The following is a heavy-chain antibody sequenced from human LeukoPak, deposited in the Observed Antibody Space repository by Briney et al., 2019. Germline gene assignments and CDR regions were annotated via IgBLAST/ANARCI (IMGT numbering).Heavy chain of an antibody. J-gene: IGHJ4*02. CDR1: GFSFVNFG. CDR3: ARDAVALQDEYYCDS. CDR2: IRYDGSLT. V-gene: IGHV3-30*02. Sequence: GGSLRLSCAPSGFSFVNFGFHWLRQAPGKGLEWVAFIRYDGSLTDYADSMKGRFTVARDNSKNTVSLHMNSLRPEDAAVYYCARDAVALQDEYYCDSWGQGTLVAVPS. D-gene: IGHD2/OR15-2a*01.